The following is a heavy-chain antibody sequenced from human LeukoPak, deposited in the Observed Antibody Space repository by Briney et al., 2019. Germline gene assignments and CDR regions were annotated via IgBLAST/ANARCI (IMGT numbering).Heavy chain of an antibody. CDR1: GFTFSNYA. J-gene: IGHJ4*02. CDR2: TWSDGRSE. CDR3: ARDRGNDYFDS. V-gene: IGHV3-30*04. Sequence: PGKSLRLSCAASGFTFSNYAMNWVRQAPGKGLEWLTFTWSDGRSEYYADSVKGRFTVSRDNSKNTVYLQINSLRVEDTAVYYCARDRGNDYFDSWGQGTLVTVSS.